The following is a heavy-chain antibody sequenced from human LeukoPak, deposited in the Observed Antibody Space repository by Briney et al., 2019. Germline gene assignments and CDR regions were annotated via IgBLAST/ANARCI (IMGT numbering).Heavy chain of an antibody. V-gene: IGHV3-7*03. Sequence: GGSLRLSCAVFGFTFSSSWMNWVRQAPGKGLEWVANINKDGSEKHYVDPVEGRFTISRDNTKNSLYLQMDSLRAEDTAVYYCVGGGIWGQGTLVTVSS. CDR2: INKDGSEK. D-gene: IGHD3-16*01. CDR1: GFTFSSSW. J-gene: IGHJ4*02. CDR3: VGGGI.